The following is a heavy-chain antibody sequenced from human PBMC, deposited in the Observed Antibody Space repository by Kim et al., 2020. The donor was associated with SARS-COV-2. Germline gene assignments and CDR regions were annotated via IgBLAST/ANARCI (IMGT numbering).Heavy chain of an antibody. CDR2: IYHSGST. J-gene: IGHJ4*02. CDR3: ARVRGSYPIWIDY. V-gene: IGHV4-4*02. CDR1: GGSISSSNW. D-gene: IGHD1-26*01. Sequence: SETLSLTCAVSGGSISSSNWWSWVRQPPGKGLEWIGEIYHSGSTNYNPSLKSRVTISVDKSKNQFSLKLSSVTAADTAVYYCARVRGSYPIWIDYWGQGTLVTVSS.